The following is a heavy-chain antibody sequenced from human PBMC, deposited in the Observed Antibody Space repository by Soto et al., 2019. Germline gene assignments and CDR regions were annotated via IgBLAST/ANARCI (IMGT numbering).Heavy chain of an antibody. D-gene: IGHD6-19*01. J-gene: IGHJ5*02. CDR3: ARDGGWGFGSGWPNL. Sequence: LSLTCTVSGCSMSSGGYYWSWIRQHPGRGLEWIGSIYYSGITYYSPSLQSRLTISVDTSKNQFSLKLTSVTAADTAVYYCARDGGWGFGSGWPNLWGQGTLVTVSS. CDR2: IYYSGIT. CDR1: GCSMSSGGYY. V-gene: IGHV4-31*03.